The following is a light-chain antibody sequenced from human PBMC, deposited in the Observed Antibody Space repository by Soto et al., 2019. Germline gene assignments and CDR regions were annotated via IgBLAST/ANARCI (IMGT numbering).Light chain of an antibody. J-gene: IGKJ3*01. V-gene: IGKV3-20*01. Sequence: EIVLTQSPVTLSLSPGERATLSCRASQSVSSSYLAWYQQKPGQAPRLLIYGASSRATGIPDRFSGSGSGTDFTLTISRLEPEDFAVYYCQQYGSSFTFGPGTKVDIK. CDR1: QSVSSSY. CDR2: GAS. CDR3: QQYGSSFT.